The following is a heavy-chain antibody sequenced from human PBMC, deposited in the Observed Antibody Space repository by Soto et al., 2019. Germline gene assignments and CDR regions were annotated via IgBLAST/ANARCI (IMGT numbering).Heavy chain of an antibody. J-gene: IGHJ5*02. V-gene: IGHV4-31*03. CDR3: ARDSPAGKGWFDP. D-gene: IGHD6-13*01. CDR1: GGSISSGGYY. Sequence: QVQLQESGPGLVKPSQTLSLTCTVSGGSISSGGYYWSWIRQHPGKGLEWIGYFYFSGSTYYNPSLKSRVTISVDMSKNQFYLRLSSVTAADTAVYYCARDSPAGKGWFDPWGQGTLVTVSS. CDR2: FYFSGST.